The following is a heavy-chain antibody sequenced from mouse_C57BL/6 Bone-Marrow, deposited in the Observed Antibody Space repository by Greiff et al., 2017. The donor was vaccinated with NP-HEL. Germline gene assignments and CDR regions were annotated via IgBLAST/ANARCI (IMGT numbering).Heavy chain of an antibody. CDR3: ARGRLRRGFAMDY. CDR2: INPNNGGT. D-gene: IGHD2-4*01. J-gene: IGHJ4*01. V-gene: IGHV1-26*01. CDR1: GYTFTDYY. Sequence: EVQLQQSGPELVKPGASVKISCKASGYTFTDYYMNWVKQSHGKSLEWIGDINPNNGGTSYNQKFKGKATLTVDKSSSTAYMELRSLTSEDSAVYYCARGRLRRGFAMDYWGQGTSVTVSS.